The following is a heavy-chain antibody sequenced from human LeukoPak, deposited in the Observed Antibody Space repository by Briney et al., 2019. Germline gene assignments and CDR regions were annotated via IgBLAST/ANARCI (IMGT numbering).Heavy chain of an antibody. CDR3: ARGGPYYDILTGYCLDY. D-gene: IGHD3-9*01. J-gene: IGHJ4*02. V-gene: IGHV3-30-3*01. Sequence: GGSLRLSCAASGFTFSSYAMHWVRQAPGKGLEWVAVISYDGSNKYYADSVKGRFTISRDNSKTTLYLQMNSLRAEDTAVYYCARGGPYYDILTGYCLDYWGQGTLVTVSS. CDR2: ISYDGSNK. CDR1: GFTFSSYA.